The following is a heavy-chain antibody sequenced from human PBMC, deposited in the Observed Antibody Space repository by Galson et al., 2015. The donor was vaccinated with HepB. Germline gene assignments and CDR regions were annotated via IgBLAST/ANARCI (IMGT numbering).Heavy chain of an antibody. V-gene: IGHV3-11*01. Sequence: SLRLSCAASGFPFRDYYMSWVRPAPAQGLKCLSHISTTGDTIHYADSVKGRFTISRDNAEDSLYLQMNSLRVDDTAVYYCVRVRMITGGGVIALDAFDSWGQGTRVTVSS. J-gene: IGHJ3*02. CDR2: ISTTGDTI. CDR1: GFPFRDYY. CDR3: VRVRMITGGGVIALDAFDS. D-gene: IGHD3-16*02.